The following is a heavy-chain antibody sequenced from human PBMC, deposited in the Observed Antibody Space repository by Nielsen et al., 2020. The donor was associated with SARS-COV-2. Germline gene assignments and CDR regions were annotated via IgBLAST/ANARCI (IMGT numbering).Heavy chain of an antibody. Sequence: SETLSLTCTVSGGSISSRSYYWGWIRQPPGKGLEWIGSIYYSGSTYYNPSLKSRVTISVDTSKNQFSLKLSSVTAADTAVYYCARLGPIFDYWGQGTLVTVSS. V-gene: IGHV4-39*01. J-gene: IGHJ4*02. CDR2: IYYSGST. CDR3: ARLGPIFDY. CDR1: GGSISSRSYY.